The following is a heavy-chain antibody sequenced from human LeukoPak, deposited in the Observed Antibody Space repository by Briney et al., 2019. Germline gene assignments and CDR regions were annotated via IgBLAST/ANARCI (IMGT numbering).Heavy chain of an antibody. Sequence: GGSLRLSCAASGFTLSSYWMHWVRQAPGKGLVWVSRINSDGSSTSYADSVKGRFTISRDNAKNTLYLQMNSLRAEDTAVYYCASGPVLLWFGELLVWGQGTLVTVSS. D-gene: IGHD3-10*01. CDR2: INSDGSST. CDR3: ASGPVLLWFGELLV. V-gene: IGHV3-74*01. CDR1: GFTLSSYW. J-gene: IGHJ4*02.